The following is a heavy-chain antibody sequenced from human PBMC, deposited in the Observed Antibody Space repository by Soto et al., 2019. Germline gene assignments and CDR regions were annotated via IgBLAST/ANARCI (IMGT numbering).Heavy chain of an antibody. V-gene: IGHV1-69*02. CDR2: IIPILGIA. D-gene: IGHD6-19*01. Sequence: QVQLVQSGAEVKKPGSSVKVSCKASGGTFSSYTISWVRQTPGQGLEWMGRIIPILGIANYAQKFQGRVTITADKSTSTAYMELSSLRSEDTAVYYCARVSPPAVAGTWADYWGQGTLVTVSS. CDR3: ARVSPPAVAGTWADY. J-gene: IGHJ4*02. CDR1: GGTFSSYT.